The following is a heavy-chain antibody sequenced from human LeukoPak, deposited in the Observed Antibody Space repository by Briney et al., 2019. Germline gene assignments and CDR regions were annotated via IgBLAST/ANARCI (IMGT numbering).Heavy chain of an antibody. Sequence: PGGSLRLSCAASGFPFINYWMNWVRQAPGKRPEWVGNINQGGSETNYVDSVKGRFSISRDNAKTSLYLQMNSLRAEDTAVYHCATDRKVGTGDPRFDYWGQGALVTVSS. J-gene: IGHJ4*02. CDR1: GFPFINYW. D-gene: IGHD7-27*01. CDR3: ATDRKVGTGDPRFDY. V-gene: IGHV3-7*01. CDR2: INQGGSET.